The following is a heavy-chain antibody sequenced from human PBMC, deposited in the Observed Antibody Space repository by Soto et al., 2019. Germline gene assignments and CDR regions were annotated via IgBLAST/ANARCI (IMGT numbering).Heavy chain of an antibody. CDR2: INHSGST. J-gene: IGHJ5*02. CDR1: GGSFSGYY. Sequence: PSETLSLTCAVYGGSFSGYYWSWIRQPPGKGLEWIGEINHSGSTNYNPSLKSRVTISVDTSKNQFSLKLSSVTAADTAVYYCARRSYYDSSGYPNWFDPWGQGTLVTVSS. D-gene: IGHD3-22*01. V-gene: IGHV4-34*01. CDR3: ARRSYYDSSGYPNWFDP.